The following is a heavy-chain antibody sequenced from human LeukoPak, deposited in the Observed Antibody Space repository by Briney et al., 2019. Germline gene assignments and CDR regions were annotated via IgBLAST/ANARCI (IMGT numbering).Heavy chain of an antibody. CDR1: GGSISSYY. CDR2: IYYSGST. D-gene: IGHD3-10*01. CDR3: ARGYYGSETASRDFDY. Sequence: SETLSLTCTVSGGSISSYYWSWIRQPPGKGLEWIGYIYYSGSTYYNPSLKSRVTISVDTSKNQFSLKLSSVTAADTAVYYCARGYYGSETASRDFDYWGQGTLVTVSS. V-gene: IGHV4-59*08. J-gene: IGHJ4*02.